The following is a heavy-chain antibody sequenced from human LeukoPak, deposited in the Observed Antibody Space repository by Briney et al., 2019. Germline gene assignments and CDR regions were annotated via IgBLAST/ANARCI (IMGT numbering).Heavy chain of an antibody. J-gene: IGHJ4*02. D-gene: IGHD2-8*01. CDR2: INPNSGGT. V-gene: IGHV1-2*02. Sequence: ASVKVSCEASGYTFTGYYMHWVRQAPGQGLEWMGWINPNSGGTNYAQKFQGRVTMTRDTSISTAYMELSRLRSDDTAVYYCARVAGYCTNGVCYIVYYFDYWGQGTLVTVSS. CDR3: ARVAGYCTNGVCYIVYYFDY. CDR1: GYTFTGYY.